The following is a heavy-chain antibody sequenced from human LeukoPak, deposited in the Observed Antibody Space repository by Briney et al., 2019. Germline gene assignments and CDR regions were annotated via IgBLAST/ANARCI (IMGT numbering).Heavy chain of an antibody. J-gene: IGHJ4*02. CDR1: GGSISTYY. V-gene: IGHV4-59*01. D-gene: IGHD3/OR15-3a*01. CDR3: ARVGTGSFDY. Sequence: SETLSLTCTVSGGSISTYYWSWIRQPPGKGLEWIGYIYYSGNTNYNPSLKSRVTISVDTSKNQFSLKLSSVTAADTAVYYCARVGTGSFDYWGQGTLVTVSS. CDR2: IYYSGNT.